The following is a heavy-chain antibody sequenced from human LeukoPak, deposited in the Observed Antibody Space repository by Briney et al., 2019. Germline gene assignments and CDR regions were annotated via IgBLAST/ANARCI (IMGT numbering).Heavy chain of an antibody. CDR1: GFTVNSNY. Sequence: GWSLRLSCASSGFTVNSNYLSCVHQAPGKGLEWVSTLYNTGNTYYANSVKGRFSISRDNSKNTLFLQMNSLRAEDTAVYYCARLTADGRLYFVDWGPGTLVTVSS. CDR3: ARLTADGRLYFVD. D-gene: IGHD6-13*01. J-gene: IGHJ4*02. V-gene: IGHV3-53*01. CDR2: LYNTGNT.